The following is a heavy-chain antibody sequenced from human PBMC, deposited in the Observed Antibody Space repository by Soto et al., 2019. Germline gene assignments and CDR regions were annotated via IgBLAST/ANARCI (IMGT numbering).Heavy chain of an antibody. CDR1: GFTFSSYG. CDR2: ISYDGSNK. Sequence: GESLKISCAASGFTFSSYGMHWVRQAPGKGLEWVAVISYDGSNKYYADSVKGRFTISRDNSKNTLYLQMNSLRAEDTAVYYCAKDRRWDWNRDDRENYYYYGMDVWGQGTTVTVSS. D-gene: IGHD1-1*01. J-gene: IGHJ6*02. V-gene: IGHV3-30*18. CDR3: AKDRRWDWNRDDRENYYYYGMDV.